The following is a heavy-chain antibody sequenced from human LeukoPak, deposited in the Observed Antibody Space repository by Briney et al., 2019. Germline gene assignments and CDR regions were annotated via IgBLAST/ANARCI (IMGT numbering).Heavy chain of an antibody. Sequence: SETLSLTCAVYGGSITGYYWSWIRQTPGRGLEWVGEIHYSGATSYNPSLKSRATISTDTSKNQFSLRLSSVTAVDTAVYYCARGNILTGYCFDFWGQGALVTVSS. CDR3: ARGNILTGYCFDF. D-gene: IGHD3-9*01. CDR2: IHYSGAT. J-gene: IGHJ4*02. CDR1: GGSITGYY. V-gene: IGHV4-34*01.